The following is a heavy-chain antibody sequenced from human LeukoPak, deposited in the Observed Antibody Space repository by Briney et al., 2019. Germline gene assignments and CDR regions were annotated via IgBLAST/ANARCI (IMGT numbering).Heavy chain of an antibody. CDR1: GFTFDDYA. D-gene: IGHD6-13*01. V-gene: IGHV3-9*01. CDR2: ISWNSSSI. J-gene: IGHJ5*02. CDR3: ARDSSSWPDWFDP. Sequence: GGSLRLSCAASGFTFDDYAMHWVRQAPGKGLEWVSGISWNSSSIGYADSVKGRFTISRDNAKNSLYLQMNSLRAEDTAVYYCARDSSSWPDWFDPWGQGTLVTVSS.